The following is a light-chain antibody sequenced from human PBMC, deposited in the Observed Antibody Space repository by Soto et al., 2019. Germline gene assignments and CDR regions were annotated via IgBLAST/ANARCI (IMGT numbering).Light chain of an antibody. J-gene: IGKJ4*01. V-gene: IGKV1-39*01. CDR1: QTINNL. CDR2: TSS. CDR3: LQDYNYPLT. Sequence: DIQMTQSPSSLSASVGDRVTITCRASQTINNLLHWYQQKPGKAPKLLIYTSSSLESGVPSRFSGSGSGTDFTLTITSLQPEDFASYFCLQDYNYPLTFGGGTKVDIK.